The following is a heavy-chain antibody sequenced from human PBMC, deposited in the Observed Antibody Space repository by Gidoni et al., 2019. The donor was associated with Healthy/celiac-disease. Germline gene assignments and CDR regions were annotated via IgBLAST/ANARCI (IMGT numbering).Heavy chain of an antibody. CDR1: GFTVSSNY. Sequence: EVQLVESGGGLIQPGGSLRLSCAASGFTVSSNYMSWVRQAPGKGLEWVSVIYSGGITYYADSVKGRFTISRDNSKNTLYLQMNSLRAEDTAVYYCARVFVDGYNSGYFDYWGQGTLVTVSS. D-gene: IGHD5-12*01. CDR2: IYSGGIT. CDR3: ARVFVDGYNSGYFDY. V-gene: IGHV3-53*01. J-gene: IGHJ4*02.